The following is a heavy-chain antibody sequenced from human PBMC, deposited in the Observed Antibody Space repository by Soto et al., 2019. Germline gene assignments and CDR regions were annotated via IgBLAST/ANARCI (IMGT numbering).Heavy chain of an antibody. D-gene: IGHD6-19*01. J-gene: IGHJ6*02. V-gene: IGHV1-2*02. CDR3: ARDPRGHRSGWYHAYYYYGMDV. Sequence: GASVKVSCKASGYTFTGYYMHWGRQAPGQGLEWVGWINPNSGGTNYAQKFQGRVTMTRDTSISTAYMELSRLRSDDTAVYYCARDPRGHRSGWYHAYYYYGMDVWGQGTTVTVYS. CDR1: GYTFTGYY. CDR2: INPNSGGT.